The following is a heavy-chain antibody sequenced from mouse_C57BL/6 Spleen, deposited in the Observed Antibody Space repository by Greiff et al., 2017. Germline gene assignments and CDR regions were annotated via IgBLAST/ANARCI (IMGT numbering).Heavy chain of an antibody. CDR1: GYTFTSYW. D-gene: IGHD3-1*01. Sequence: QVQLKQSGAELVMPGASVKLSCTASGYTFTSYWMHWVKQRPGHGLEWIGEIDPSASYTNYTQKFKGKSTLTVDKSSSTASMQLRSLTSSDSAVYCCARGALQAAMDYWGQGPSVTVAS. CDR3: ARGALQAAMDY. CDR2: IDPSASYT. V-gene: IGHV1-69*01. J-gene: IGHJ4*01.